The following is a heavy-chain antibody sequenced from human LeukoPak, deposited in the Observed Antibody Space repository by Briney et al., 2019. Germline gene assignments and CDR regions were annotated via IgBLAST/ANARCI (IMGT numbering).Heavy chain of an antibody. CDR3: AKILSGATIL. V-gene: IGHV3-23*01. CDR2: ISGSGANT. Sequence: PGGSLRLSCAASAFTFSTSAMTWVRRAPEKGLEWVSSISGSGANTYYADSVGGRFTISRDNSKNTLYLQMNSLRAEDTAVYYCAKILSGATILWGQGTLVSASS. D-gene: IGHD1-26*01. J-gene: IGHJ4*02. CDR1: AFTFSTSA.